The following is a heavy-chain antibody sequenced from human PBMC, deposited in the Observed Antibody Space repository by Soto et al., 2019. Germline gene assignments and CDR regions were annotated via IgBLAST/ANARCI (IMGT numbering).Heavy chain of an antibody. CDR1: GYSFDTSG. CDR2: ISAYNGNT. Sequence: QVKLVQSGTEVKKPGASIKVSCKASGYSFDTSGMTWVRQAPGQGLEWVGWISAYNGNTNYDQNLQDRVTMTTDTSTSTAYLELRNLRSDDSAVYYCARAGQYYDASGYANWGQGTLVTVSS. V-gene: IGHV1-18*01. J-gene: IGHJ4*02. CDR3: ARAGQYYDASGYAN. D-gene: IGHD3-22*01.